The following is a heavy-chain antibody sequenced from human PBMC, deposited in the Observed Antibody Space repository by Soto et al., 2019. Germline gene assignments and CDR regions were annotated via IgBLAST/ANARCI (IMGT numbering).Heavy chain of an antibody. V-gene: IGHV4-39*01. Sequence: SETLTVTCTVCEDYISSSRYYWGWIRQPPGQGVGWIGSVYSSGSTNYNPSLKSRVTISVDTSKNQFSLKLRSVTAADTAVYYCARYYYDSGSYHKYYFDYWGQGTMVTVSS. CDR3: ARYYYDSGSYHKYYFDY. D-gene: IGHD3-10*01. CDR1: EDYISSSRYY. CDR2: VYSSGST. J-gene: IGHJ4*02.